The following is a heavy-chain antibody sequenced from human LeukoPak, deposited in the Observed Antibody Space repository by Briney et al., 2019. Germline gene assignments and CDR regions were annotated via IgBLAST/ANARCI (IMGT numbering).Heavy chain of an antibody. V-gene: IGHV1-8*01. CDR3: ATYCGGNFVWDY. Sequence: ASVTVSCKASGYTFTSYDINWVRQATGQGLEWMGWMNPNSGNTGYAQKFQGRVTMTRNTSISTAYMELSSLRSEDTAVYYCATYCGGNFVWDYWGQGTLVTVSS. CDR1: GYTFTSYD. D-gene: IGHD4-23*01. J-gene: IGHJ4*02. CDR2: MNPNSGNT.